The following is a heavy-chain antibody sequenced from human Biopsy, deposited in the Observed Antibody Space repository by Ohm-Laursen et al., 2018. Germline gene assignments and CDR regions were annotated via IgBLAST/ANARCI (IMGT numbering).Heavy chain of an antibody. CDR1: GFTFRTYG. Sequence: SLRLSCAASGFTFRTYGMHWVRLAPGKGLEWVAVISYDQINKHYADSVRGRFTISRDNSKNTLYLQVNSLRAEDTAVYYCAKDLSVYYYYGIDVWGQGTTVTASS. J-gene: IGHJ6*02. D-gene: IGHD5/OR15-5a*01. V-gene: IGHV3-30*18. CDR2: ISYDQINK. CDR3: AKDLSVYYYYGIDV.